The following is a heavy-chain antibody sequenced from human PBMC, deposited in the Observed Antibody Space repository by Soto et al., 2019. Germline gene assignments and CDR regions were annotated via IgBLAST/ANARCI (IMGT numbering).Heavy chain of an antibody. D-gene: IGHD3-10*01. Sequence: ASVKVSCKSSGYSFTTYAIHWVRQAPGQRLQWMGWINAGSGNTKYSQDFQGRVTFTRDTAATTTFMELSSLRSEDTAVYYCARVPPLGNSGNFYIQHYDSWGQGTLDTVSS. J-gene: IGHJ4*02. CDR3: ARVPPLGNSGNFYIQHYDS. V-gene: IGHV1-3*01. CDR2: INAGSGNT. CDR1: GYSFTTYA.